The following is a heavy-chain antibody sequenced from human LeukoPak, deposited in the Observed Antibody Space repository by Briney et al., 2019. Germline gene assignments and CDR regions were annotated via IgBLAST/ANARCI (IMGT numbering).Heavy chain of an antibody. D-gene: IGHD6-6*01. CDR3: ARETLAARMFDY. CDR2: ISSDGSSI. Sequence: GGSLRLPCAASGFTFSSYEINWVRQAPGKGLEWISYISSDGSSIFYADSVKGRCTISRDNAKDSLYLQMKSLRAEDTAVYYCARETLAARMFDYWGQGALVTVSS. J-gene: IGHJ4*02. CDR1: GFTFSSYE. V-gene: IGHV3-48*03.